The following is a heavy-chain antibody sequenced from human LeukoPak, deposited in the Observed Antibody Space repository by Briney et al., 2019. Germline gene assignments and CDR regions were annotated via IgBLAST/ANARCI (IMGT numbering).Heavy chain of an antibody. CDR2: IWYDGSNK. D-gene: IGHD3-10*01. J-gene: IGHJ4*02. Sequence: GRSLRLSCAASGFTFSSYGMHWVRQALGKGLEWVAVIWYDGSNKYYADSVKGRFTISRDNSKNTLYLQMNSLRAEDTAVYYCAMRGLGYWGQGTLVTVSS. CDR1: GFTFSSYG. V-gene: IGHV3-33*01. CDR3: AMRGLGY.